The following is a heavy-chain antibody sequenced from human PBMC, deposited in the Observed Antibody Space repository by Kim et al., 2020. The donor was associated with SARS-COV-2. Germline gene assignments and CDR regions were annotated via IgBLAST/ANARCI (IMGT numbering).Heavy chain of an antibody. V-gene: IGHV3-30*02. CDR3: AKGYYDFWGGYWDWFDP. J-gene: IGHJ5*02. Sequence: VKGRFTISRDNSKNTLYLQMNSLRAEDTAVYYCAKGYYDFWGGYWDWFDPWGQGTLVTVSS. D-gene: IGHD3-3*01.